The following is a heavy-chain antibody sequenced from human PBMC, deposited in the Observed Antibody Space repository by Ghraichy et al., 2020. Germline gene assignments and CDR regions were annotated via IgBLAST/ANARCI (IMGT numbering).Heavy chain of an antibody. J-gene: IGHJ4*02. D-gene: IGHD3-10*01. Sequence: SETLSLTCTVSGGSISSGDYYWSWIRQPPGKGLEWIGYIYYSGSTYYNPSLKSRVTISVDTSKNQFSLKLSSVTAADTAVYYCARAELGFLEWLRYYYGSGSPGSFDYWGQGTLVTVSS. V-gene: IGHV4-30-4*01. CDR1: GGSISSGDYY. CDR2: IYYSGST. CDR3: ARAELGFLEWLRYYYGSGSPGSFDY.